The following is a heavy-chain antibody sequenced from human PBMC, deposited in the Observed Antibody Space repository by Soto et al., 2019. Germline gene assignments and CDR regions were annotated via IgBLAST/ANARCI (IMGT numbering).Heavy chain of an antibody. CDR3: ATYGVGGI. V-gene: IGHV1-3*01. D-gene: IGHD4-17*01. Sequence: QVQLVQSGAEVKKPGASVKVSCKASGYTFTSYAMHWVRQAPGQRLEWMGWINAGNGNTKYSQKFQGRVTITRDTSASTDYMELSSLRSEDTAVYYCATYGVGGIWGQGTMVTVSS. J-gene: IGHJ3*02. CDR1: GYTFTSYA. CDR2: INAGNGNT.